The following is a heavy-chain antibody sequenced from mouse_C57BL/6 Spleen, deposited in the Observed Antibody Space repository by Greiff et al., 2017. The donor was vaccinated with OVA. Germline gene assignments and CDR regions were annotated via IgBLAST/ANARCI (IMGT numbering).Heavy chain of an antibody. CDR2: INPSNGGT. CDR3: ARGGNYYGSSLPFDY. D-gene: IGHD1-1*01. V-gene: IGHV1-53*01. Sequence: QVQLQQPGTELVKPGASVKLSCKASGYTFTSYWMHWVKQRPGQGLEWIGNINPSNGGTNYNEKFKSKATLTVAKSSSTAYMQLSSLTSEDSAVYYCARGGNYYGSSLPFDYWGQGTTLTVSS. J-gene: IGHJ2*01. CDR1: GYTFTSYW.